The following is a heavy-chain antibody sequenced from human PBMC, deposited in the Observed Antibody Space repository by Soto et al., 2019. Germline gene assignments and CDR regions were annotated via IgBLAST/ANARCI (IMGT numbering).Heavy chain of an antibody. CDR2: IIPIFGTA. J-gene: IGHJ6*02. V-gene: IGHV1-69*13. CDR1: GGTFSSYA. D-gene: IGHD1-26*01. CDR3: ARDPSGSYADYCYGMDV. Sequence: SVKVSCKASGGTFSSYAISWVRQASGQGLEWMGGIIPIFGTANYAQKFQGRVTITADESTSTAYMELSSLRSEDTAVYYCARDPSGSYADYCYGMDVWGQGTTVTVSS.